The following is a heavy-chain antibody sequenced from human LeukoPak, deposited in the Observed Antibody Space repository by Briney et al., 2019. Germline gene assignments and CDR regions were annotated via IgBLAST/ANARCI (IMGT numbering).Heavy chain of an antibody. CDR2: IYHSGST. V-gene: IGHV4-38-2*01. D-gene: IGHD3-3*01. Sequence: SETLSLTCAVSGYSISSGYYWGWIRQPPGKGLEWIGSIYHSGSTYYNPSLKSRVTISVDTSKNQFSLKLSPVTAADTAVYYCARHGNFWSGLIVYWGQGTLVTVSS. CDR3: ARHGNFWSGLIVY. CDR1: GYSISSGYY. J-gene: IGHJ4*02.